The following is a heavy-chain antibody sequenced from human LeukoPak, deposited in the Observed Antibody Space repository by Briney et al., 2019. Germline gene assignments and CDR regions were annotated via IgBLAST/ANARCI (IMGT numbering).Heavy chain of an antibody. D-gene: IGHD6-19*01. CDR3: ARDDTVAGNFDY. CDR1: GFTFSSYE. J-gene: IGHJ4*02. V-gene: IGHV3-48*03. Sequence: GGSLRLSCAASGFTFSSYEMNWVRQAPGKGLEWVSYISSSGSTIWYADSVKGRFTISRDNAKNSLYLQMNSLRAEDTAIYYCARDDTVAGNFDYWGQGTLFTVSS. CDR2: ISSSGSTI.